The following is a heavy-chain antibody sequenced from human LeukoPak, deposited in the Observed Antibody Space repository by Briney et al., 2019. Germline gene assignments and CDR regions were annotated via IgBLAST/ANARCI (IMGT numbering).Heavy chain of an antibody. D-gene: IGHD4-23*01. Sequence: PSETLSLTCTVSGGSISSYYWSWIRQPPGKGLEWIGYIYYSGSTNYNPPLKSRVTISVDTSKNQFSLKLSSVTAADTAVYYCARDPEGGNSPFDYWGQGTLVTVSS. CDR3: ARDPEGGNSPFDY. J-gene: IGHJ4*02. CDR2: IYYSGST. V-gene: IGHV4-59*01. CDR1: GGSISSYY.